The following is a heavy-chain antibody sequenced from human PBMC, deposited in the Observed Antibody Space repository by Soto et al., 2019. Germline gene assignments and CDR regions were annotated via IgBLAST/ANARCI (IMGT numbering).Heavy chain of an antibody. CDR3: ASPYCTNGVCYGPFDP. Sequence: PSETLSLTCTVSGGSISSSSYYWGWIRQPPGKGLEWIGSIYYSGSTYYNPSLKSRVTISVDTSKNQFSLKLSSVTAADTAVYYCASPYCTNGVCYGPFDPWGQGTLVTVSS. CDR1: GGSISSSSYY. D-gene: IGHD2-8*01. V-gene: IGHV4-39*01. CDR2: IYYSGST. J-gene: IGHJ5*02.